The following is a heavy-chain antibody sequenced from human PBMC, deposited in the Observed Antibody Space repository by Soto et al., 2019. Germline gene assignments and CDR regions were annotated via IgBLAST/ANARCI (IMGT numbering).Heavy chain of an antibody. V-gene: IGHV4-31*03. CDR3: ARFERGYYDSSGYFFDY. J-gene: IGHJ4*02. CDR2: IYYSGST. CDR1: GGSISSGGYY. Sequence: PSETLSLTCTVSGGSISSGGYYWSWIRQHPGKGLEWIGYIYYSGSTYYNPSLKSRVTISVDTSKNQFSLKLSSVTAADTVVYYCARFERGYYDSSGYFFDYWGQGTLVTVSS. D-gene: IGHD3-22*01.